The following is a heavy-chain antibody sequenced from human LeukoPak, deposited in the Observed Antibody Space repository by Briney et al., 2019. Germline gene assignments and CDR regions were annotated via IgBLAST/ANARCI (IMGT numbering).Heavy chain of an antibody. CDR1: GFTFSAYN. V-gene: IGHV3-48*01. Sequence: PGGSLRLSCAASGFTFSAYNMIWVRQAPGKGLEWLSYISGSSSAIYYADSVQGRFTISRDNAKNSLSLQMSSLRVEDTAVYYCARAPPYSSASWGYYGMDVWGQGTTVTVSS. CDR2: ISGSSSAI. D-gene: IGHD6-6*01. CDR3: ARAPPYSSASWGYYGMDV. J-gene: IGHJ6*02.